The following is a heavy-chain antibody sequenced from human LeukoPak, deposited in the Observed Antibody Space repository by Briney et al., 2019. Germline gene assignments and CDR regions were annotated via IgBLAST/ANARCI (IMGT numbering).Heavy chain of an antibody. J-gene: IGHJ4*02. V-gene: IGHV4-39*01. CDR3: ASEAYKGYCSGGSCYHSDKAIDY. CDR2: IYYSGST. CDR1: GGSISSSSYY. Sequence: PSETLSLTCTVSGGSISSSSYYWGWIRQPPGKGLEWIGSIYYSGSTYYNPSLKSRVTISVDTSKNQFSLKLSSVTAADTAVYYCASEAYKGYCSGGSCYHSDKAIDYWGQGTLVTVSS. D-gene: IGHD2-15*01.